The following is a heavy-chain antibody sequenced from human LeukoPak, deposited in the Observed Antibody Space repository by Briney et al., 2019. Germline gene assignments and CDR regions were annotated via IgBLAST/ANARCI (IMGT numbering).Heavy chain of an antibody. V-gene: IGHV3-30*18. Sequence: GGSLRLSCAASGFTFSSYAMHWVRQAPGKGLEWVAMISYRGSNKYYADSVKGRFTISRDNSENTLYLQMDSLRADDTAVFYCAKESGSNWSPLDPWGQGTLVTVSS. CDR3: AKESGSNWSPLDP. CDR2: ISYRGSNK. D-gene: IGHD4-11*01. J-gene: IGHJ5*02. CDR1: GFTFSSYA.